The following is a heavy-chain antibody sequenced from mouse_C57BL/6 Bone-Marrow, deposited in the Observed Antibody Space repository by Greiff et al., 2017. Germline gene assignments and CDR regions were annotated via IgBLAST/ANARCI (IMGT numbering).Heavy chain of an antibody. V-gene: IGHV5-9-1*02. CDR3: TRDLNDYGGVDY. CDR1: GFTFSSYA. Sequence: EVMLVESGEGLVKPGGSLKLSCAASGFTFSSYAMSWVRQTPEKRLEWVAYISSGGDYIYYADTVKGRFTISRDNARNTLYLQMSSLKSEDTAMYYGTRDLNDYGGVDYWGKGTTLTVSS. CDR2: ISSGGDYI. D-gene: IGHD2-4*01. J-gene: IGHJ2*01.